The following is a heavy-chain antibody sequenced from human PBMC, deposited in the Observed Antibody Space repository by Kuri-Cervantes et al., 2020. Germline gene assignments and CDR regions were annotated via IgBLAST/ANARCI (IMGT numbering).Heavy chain of an antibody. J-gene: IGHJ5*02. CDR2: IYYSGST. Sequence: GSLRLSCTVSGGSVSSGSYYWSWIRQPPGKGLEWIGYIYYSGSTNYNPSLKSRVTISVDTSKNQFSLKLSSVTAADTAVYYCARGSLAAATTTWGQGTLVTVSS. D-gene: IGHD6-13*01. V-gene: IGHV4-61*01. CDR3: ARGSLAAATTT. CDR1: GGSVSSGSYY.